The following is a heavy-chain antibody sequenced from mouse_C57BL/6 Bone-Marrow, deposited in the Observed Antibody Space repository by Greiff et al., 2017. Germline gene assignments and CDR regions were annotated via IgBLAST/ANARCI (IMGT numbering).Heavy chain of an antibody. CDR1: GYAFTNYL. CDR2: INPGSGGT. J-gene: IGHJ4*01. V-gene: IGHV1-54*01. Sequence: VQLVESGAELVRPGTSVKVSCKASGYAFTNYLIEWVKQRPGQGLEWIGVINPGSGGTNYNEKFKGKATLTADKSSSTAYMQLSSLTSEDSAVYFSAGFMDYWGQGTSVTVSS. D-gene: IGHD3-1*01. CDR3: AGFMDY.